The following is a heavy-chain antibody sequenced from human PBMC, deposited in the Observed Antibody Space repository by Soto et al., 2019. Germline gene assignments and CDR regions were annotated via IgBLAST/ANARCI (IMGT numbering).Heavy chain of an antibody. CDR1: GFKFDDYA. Sequence: EVQLVESGGNLARPGESLRLSCAASGFKFDDYAFHWVRLAPGKGPEWVSGINWNGAYSGYADSVKGRFTISRDNAGNSVYRQMDTLRPEDTDLYYCARVHSSGWYVEPYDAWGQGTMVTVSS. J-gene: IGHJ3*01. CDR2: INWNGAYS. CDR3: ARVHSSGWYVEPYDA. V-gene: IGHV3-9*01. D-gene: IGHD3-22*01.